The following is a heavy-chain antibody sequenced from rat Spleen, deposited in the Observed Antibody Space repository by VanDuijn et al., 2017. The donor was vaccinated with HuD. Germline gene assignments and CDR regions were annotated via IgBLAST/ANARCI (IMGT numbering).Heavy chain of an antibody. V-gene: IGHV5S14*01. CDR3: ARHGYTTDYLNWFAY. CDR2: ISTGGGNT. Sequence: EVHLVESGGGLVQPGRSLKLSCAASGFIFSKYDMAWVRQTPTKGLEWVASISTGGGNTYYRDSVKGRFTISRENAKNILYLQMDILRSEDTATYYCARHGYTTDYLNWFAYWGQGTLVTVSS. D-gene: IGHD1-6*01. CDR1: GFIFSKYD. J-gene: IGHJ3*01.